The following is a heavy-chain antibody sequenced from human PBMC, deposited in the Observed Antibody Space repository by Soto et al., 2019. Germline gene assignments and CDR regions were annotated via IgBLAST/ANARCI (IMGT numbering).Heavy chain of an antibody. CDR3: ASAKRSSGRYSQNSGLDY. V-gene: IGHV1-46*01. J-gene: IGHJ4*02. CDR1: GDTFTTYY. CDR2: INPSNGKT. D-gene: IGHD3-16*02. Sequence: QVQLVQSGAEVKKPGASVRVSCEASGDTFTTYYIHWVRQAPGQGLEWMGLINPSNGKTSYAQKLQGRVTVTRDTSTSTVYMELSSLRSEDTAFYYCASAKRSSGRYSQNSGLDYWGQGTLVTVSS.